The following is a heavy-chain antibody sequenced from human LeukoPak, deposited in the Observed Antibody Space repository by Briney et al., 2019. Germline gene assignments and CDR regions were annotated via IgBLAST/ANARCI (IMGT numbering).Heavy chain of an antibody. CDR3: VRASDTAMVTPFDY. D-gene: IGHD5-18*01. CDR2: INHSGTT. J-gene: IGHJ4*02. Sequence: SETLSLTCAVYGGSFSGYYWSWIRQPPGKGLEWIGEINHSGTTKYNPSLKSRVTISVDTSKNQFSLKLSSVTAADTAVYYCVRASDTAMVTPFDYWGQGTLVTVSS. CDR1: GGSFSGYY. V-gene: IGHV4-34*01.